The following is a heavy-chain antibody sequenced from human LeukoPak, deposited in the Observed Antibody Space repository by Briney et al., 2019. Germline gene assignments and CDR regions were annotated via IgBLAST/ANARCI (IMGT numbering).Heavy chain of an antibody. CDR3: ARQTGSGLFILP. CDR1: GYSISSGYY. J-gene: IGHJ4*02. CDR2: IYYSGNT. Sequence: PSETLSLTCTVSGYSISSGYYWGWIRQPPGKGLGWIGSIYYSGNTYYNASLKSQVSISIDTSKNQFSLRLTSVTAADTAVYYCARQTGSGLFILPGGQGTLVTVSS. V-gene: IGHV4-38-2*02. D-gene: IGHD3/OR15-3a*01.